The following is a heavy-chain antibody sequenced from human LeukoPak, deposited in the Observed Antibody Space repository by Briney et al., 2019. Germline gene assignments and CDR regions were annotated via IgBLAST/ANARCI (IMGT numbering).Heavy chain of an antibody. J-gene: IGHJ4*02. V-gene: IGHV3-23*01. CDR2: ISSSGDST. D-gene: IGHD3-10*01. Sequence: GGSLRLSCAASGFTFSSYVLSWVRQAPGKGLEWVSTISSSGDSTYYADSVKGRFTISRDNSKNTLYLHMNSLRAEDTAVYYCTRRSGTYYHGFDYWGQGTLSPSPQ. CDR3: TRRSGTYYHGFDY. CDR1: GFTFSSYV.